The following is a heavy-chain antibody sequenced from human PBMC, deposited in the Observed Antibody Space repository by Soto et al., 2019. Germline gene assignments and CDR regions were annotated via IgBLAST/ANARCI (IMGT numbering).Heavy chain of an antibody. CDR1: GFTFSNYG. D-gene: IGHD1-26*01. CDR3: AKDQWGSGYYCGIDV. CDR2: ISYDGRNK. J-gene: IGHJ6*02. V-gene: IGHV3-30*18. Sequence: QVQLVESGGGVVQPGRSLRLSCAASGFTFSNYGMHWVRQAPGKGLEWVAVISYDGRNKYYADSVKGRFTISRDNSRHPLYVQVNRLRAEDTAVYFCAKDQWGSGYYCGIDVWGQGATVTVSS.